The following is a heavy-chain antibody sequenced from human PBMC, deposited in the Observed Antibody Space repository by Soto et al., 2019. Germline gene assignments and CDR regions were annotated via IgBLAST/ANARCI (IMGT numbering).Heavy chain of an antibody. CDR3: ARSSASIFGVVIGDNWFDP. D-gene: IGHD3-3*01. V-gene: IGHV4-34*01. CDR2: INHSGST. J-gene: IGHJ5*02. CDR1: GGSFSGYY. Sequence: PSETLSLTCAVYGGSFSGYYWSWIRQPPGKGLEWIGEINHSGSTNYNPSLKSRVTISVDTSKNQFSLKLSSVTAADTAVYYCARSSASIFGVVIGDNWFDPWGQGTLVTVSS.